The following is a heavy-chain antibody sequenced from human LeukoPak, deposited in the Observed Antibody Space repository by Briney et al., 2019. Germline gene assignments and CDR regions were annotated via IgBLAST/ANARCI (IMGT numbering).Heavy chain of an antibody. CDR3: ATTSSTGYGSGYYYYGMDV. D-gene: IGHD6-19*01. V-gene: IGHV5-51*01. CDR2: IYPGDSDT. CDR1: GYSFTSYW. J-gene: IGHJ6*02. Sequence: GESLQISCKGSGYSFTSYWIGWVRQMPGKGLEWMGIIYPGDSDTRYSPSFQGQVTISADKSISTAYLQWSSLKASDTAMYYCATTSSTGYGSGYYYYGMDVWGQGTTVTVSS.